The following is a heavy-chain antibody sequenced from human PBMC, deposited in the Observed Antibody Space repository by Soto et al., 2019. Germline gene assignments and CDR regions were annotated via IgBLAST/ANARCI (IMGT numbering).Heavy chain of an antibody. CDR3: ANGGDSSSWKNWFDP. J-gene: IGHJ5*02. CDR1: GFTFSNYA. V-gene: IGHV3-23*01. D-gene: IGHD6-13*01. CDR2: ISGSGSSI. Sequence: EVQLLESGGGLVQPGGSLRLSCAASGFTFSNYAMTWVRQAPGKGLEWVAGISGSGSSIYYADSVKARFTISRGNSKNTLYMQRNSRRAEDTAVYYCANGGDSSSWKNWFDPWGQGTLVTVSS.